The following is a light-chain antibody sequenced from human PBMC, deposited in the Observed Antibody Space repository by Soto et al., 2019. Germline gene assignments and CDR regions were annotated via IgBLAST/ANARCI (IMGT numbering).Light chain of an antibody. J-gene: IGKJ5*01. V-gene: IGKV1-39*01. CDR1: QSISSY. Sequence: DIQMTQSPSSLSASVGDRVTITCRASQSISSYLNWYQQKPGKAPKLLIYAATSLQSGVPSRFSVRASGTDFTLTIISLQPEDFATYYCHQSYRTPITFGQGTGLVIK. CDR2: AAT. CDR3: HQSYRTPIT.